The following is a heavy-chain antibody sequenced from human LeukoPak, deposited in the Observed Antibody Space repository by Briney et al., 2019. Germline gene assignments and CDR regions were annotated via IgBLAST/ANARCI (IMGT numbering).Heavy chain of an antibody. D-gene: IGHD6-19*01. J-gene: IGHJ4*02. CDR1: GYTLTELS. CDR3: AREGGAGWYFDY. V-gene: IGHV1-24*01. CDR2: FDPEDGET. Sequence: ASVKVSCKVSGYTLTELSMHWVRQAPGKGLEWMGGFDPEDGETIYAQKFQGRVTITRDTSASTAYMELSSLRSEDTAVYYCAREGGAGWYFDYWGQGTLVTVSS.